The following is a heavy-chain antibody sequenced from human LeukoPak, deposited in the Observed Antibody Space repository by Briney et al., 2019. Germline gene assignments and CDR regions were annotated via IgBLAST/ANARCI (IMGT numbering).Heavy chain of an antibody. CDR2: ISGSGGGT. Sequence: GGSLRLSCATSGFXFSSSAISWVRQPPGKGLSWVSTISGSGGGTYYADSVKGRFTISRDNSKNTLYLQMNSLRAEDTAKYYCAKEEMATTFDYWGQGTLVTVSS. V-gene: IGHV3-23*01. CDR3: AKEEMATTFDY. CDR1: GFXFSSSA. D-gene: IGHD5-24*01. J-gene: IGHJ4*02.